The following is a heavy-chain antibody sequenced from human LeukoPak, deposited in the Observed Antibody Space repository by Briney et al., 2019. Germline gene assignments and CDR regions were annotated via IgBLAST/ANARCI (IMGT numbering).Heavy chain of an antibody. CDR3: ARDRWGYSYGGD. CDR2: IKEDGRQK. D-gene: IGHD5-18*01. J-gene: IGHJ4*02. CDR1: GLTFSSYW. V-gene: IGHV3-7*01. Sequence: GGSLRLSCAASGLTFSSYWMSWVRQAPGKELEWVANIKEDGRQKYYVDSVKGRFTISRDNAKNSLYLQMNRLRVEDAAVYYCARDRWGYSYGGDWGQGTLVTVSS.